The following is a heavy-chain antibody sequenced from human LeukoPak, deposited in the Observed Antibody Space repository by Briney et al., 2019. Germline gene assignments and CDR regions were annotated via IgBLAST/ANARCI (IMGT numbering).Heavy chain of an antibody. CDR1: GGSFSGYY. D-gene: IGHD5-12*01. J-gene: IGHJ3*02. CDR3: ARRRGYSGYDSPLRAFDI. CDR2: INHSGST. Sequence: PSETLSLTCAVYGGSFSGYYWSWIRQPPGKGLEWIGEINHSGSTNYNPSLKSRVTISVDTSKNQFSLKLSSVTAADTAVYYCARRRGYSGYDSPLRAFDIWGQGTMVTVSS. V-gene: IGHV4-34*01.